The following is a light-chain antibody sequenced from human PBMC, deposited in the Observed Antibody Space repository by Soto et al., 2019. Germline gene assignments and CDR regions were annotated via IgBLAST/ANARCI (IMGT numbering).Light chain of an antibody. J-gene: IGKJ3*01. Sequence: EIVVTQSPGILSVSPGDRATLSCRASQSVSTNLAWYQQKPGQAPTLLIYAASTRATGIPARFTGSGSGTDFTLTISSLQSEDFAVYYCQEYSKWPLVTFGPGTRVDIK. CDR2: AAS. CDR1: QSVSTN. CDR3: QEYSKWPLVT. V-gene: IGKV3-15*01.